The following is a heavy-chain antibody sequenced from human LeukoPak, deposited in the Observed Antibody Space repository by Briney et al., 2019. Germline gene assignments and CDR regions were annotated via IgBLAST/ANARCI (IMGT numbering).Heavy chain of an antibody. D-gene: IGHD3-10*01. J-gene: IGHJ4*02. CDR1: GYTFTSYG. V-gene: IGHV1-18*01. CDR3: ARSVVGFGELLLSYFDY. CDR2: ISAYNGNT. Sequence: APVKVSCKASGYTFTSYGISWVRQAPGQGLEWMGWISAYNGNTNYAQKLQGRVTMTTDTSTSTAYMELRSLRSDDTAVYYCARSVVGFGELLLSYFDYWGQGTLATVSS.